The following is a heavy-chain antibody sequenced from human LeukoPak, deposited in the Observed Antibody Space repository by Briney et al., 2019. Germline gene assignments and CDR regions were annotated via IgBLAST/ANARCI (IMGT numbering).Heavy chain of an antibody. CDR2: ISSSSSTI. D-gene: IGHD6-13*01. V-gene: IGHV3-48*04. CDR3: AKDIFTGIAAAGAIDY. J-gene: IGHJ4*02. CDR1: GFTFSSYS. Sequence: GGSLRLSCAASGFTFSSYSMNWVRQAPGKGLEWVSYISSSSSTIYYADSVKGRFTISRDNAKNTLYLQMNSLRAEDTALYYCAKDIFTGIAAAGAIDYWGQGTLVTVSS.